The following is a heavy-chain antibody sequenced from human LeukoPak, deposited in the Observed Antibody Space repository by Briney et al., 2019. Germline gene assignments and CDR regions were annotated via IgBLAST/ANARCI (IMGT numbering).Heavy chain of an antibody. Sequence: GGSLRLSCAASRFTFSSYTMNWVRQAPGKGLEWVSSIGSSSSYIYYADSVEGRFTISRDNAKSSLFLQMNSLGAEDTAVYYCASVYWNHLGPFDFWGQGTLVTVSS. J-gene: IGHJ4*02. V-gene: IGHV3-21*01. CDR2: IGSSSSYI. CDR1: RFTFSSYT. CDR3: ASVYWNHLGPFDF. D-gene: IGHD1-1*01.